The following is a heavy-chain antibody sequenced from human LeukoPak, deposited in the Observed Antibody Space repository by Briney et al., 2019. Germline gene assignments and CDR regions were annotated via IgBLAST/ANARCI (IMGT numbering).Heavy chain of an antibody. CDR3: ARSSSPSSTSPWFGMDV. D-gene: IGHD2-2*01. Sequence: SETLSLTCTVSGGSISSYYWSWIRQPPGKGLEWIGYIYYSGSTNYNPSLKSRVTISVDTSKNQFSLKLSSVTAADTAVYYCARSSSPSSTSPWFGMDVWGQGTTVTVSS. CDR1: GGSISSYY. CDR2: IYYSGST. V-gene: IGHV4-59*01. J-gene: IGHJ6*02.